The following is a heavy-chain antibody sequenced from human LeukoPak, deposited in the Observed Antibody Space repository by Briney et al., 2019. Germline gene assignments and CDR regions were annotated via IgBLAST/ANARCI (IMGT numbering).Heavy chain of an antibody. D-gene: IGHD3-10*01. CDR2: ISSSSSYI. CDR3: ARDLVQRGDWFDP. J-gene: IGHJ5*02. Sequence: GGSLRLSCAASGFTFSSYSMNWVRQAPGKGLEWVSSISSSSSYIYYADSVKGRFTISRDNAKNSLYLQMNSLRAEDTAVYYCARDLVQRGDWFDPWGQGTLVTVSS. CDR1: GFTFSSYS. V-gene: IGHV3-21*01.